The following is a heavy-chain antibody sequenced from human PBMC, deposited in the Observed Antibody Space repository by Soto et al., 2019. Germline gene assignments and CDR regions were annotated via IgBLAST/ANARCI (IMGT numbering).Heavy chain of an antibody. CDR3: VAHASSFGP. J-gene: IGHJ5*02. CDR2: IKEDGSEK. CDR1: GFTFRAYW. V-gene: IGHV3-7*05. Sequence: EMQLVESGGDLVQPGGSLRLSCVGSGFTFRAYWMSWVRQAAGKGLEWVATIKEDGSEKDYVDSVKGRFTISRDNAMNSLYLQMNILRAEDTAVYYCVAHASSFGPWGQGTLVTVSS. D-gene: IGHD3-16*01.